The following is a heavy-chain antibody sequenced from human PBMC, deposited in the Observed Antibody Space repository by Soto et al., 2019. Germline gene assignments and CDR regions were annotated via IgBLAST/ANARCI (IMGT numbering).Heavy chain of an antibody. D-gene: IGHD5-18*01. CDR1: GFTFSSYA. V-gene: IGHV3-30-3*01. CDR2: ISYDGSNK. J-gene: IGHJ4*02. Sequence: GGSLRLSCAASGFTFSSYAMHWVRQAPGKGLEWVAVISYDGSNKYYADSVKGRFTISRDNSKNTLYLQMNSLRAEDTAVYYCARDYLWLPFDYWGQGTLVTVSS. CDR3: ARDYLWLPFDY.